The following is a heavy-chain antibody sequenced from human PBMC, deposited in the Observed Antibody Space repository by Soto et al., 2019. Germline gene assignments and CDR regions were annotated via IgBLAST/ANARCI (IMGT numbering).Heavy chain of an antibody. D-gene: IGHD1-7*01. J-gene: IGHJ4*02. Sequence: GGSLRLSCAASGFTFSSYGMHWVRQAPGKGLEWVAVISYDGSNKYYADSVKGRFTISRDNSKNTLYLQMNSLRAEDTAVYYCAKDNWNYVLDYWGQGTLVTVSS. CDR3: AKDNWNYVLDY. V-gene: IGHV3-30*18. CDR1: GFTFSSYG. CDR2: ISYDGSNK.